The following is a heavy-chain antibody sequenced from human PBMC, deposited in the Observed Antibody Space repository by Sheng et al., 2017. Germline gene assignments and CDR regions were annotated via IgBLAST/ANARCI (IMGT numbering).Heavy chain of an antibody. CDR1: GFIFGDYV. CDR3: TRSWGGGEGN. J-gene: IGHJ4*02. D-gene: IGHD2-21*01. Sequence: EVQLVESAGGLVQPGRSLRLSCAASGFIFGDYVMSWVRQAPGKGLEWVGFIRTEAQGGTTEYAASVKGRFTISREDSISVAYLQMNSLKTEDTAVYYCTRSWGGGEGNWGQGTLVTVSS. V-gene: IGHV3-49*04. CDR2: IRTEAQGGTT.